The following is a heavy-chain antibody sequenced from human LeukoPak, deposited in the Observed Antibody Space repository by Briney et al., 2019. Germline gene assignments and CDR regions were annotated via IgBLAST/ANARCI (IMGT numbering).Heavy chain of an antibody. J-gene: IGHJ5*01. CDR2: IDPNIGDA. D-gene: IGHD2-21*02. V-gene: IGHV1-2*02. CDR3: ARMALDGGDSIGFDS. CDR1: GYTFTDYF. Sequence: ASVKVSCKASGYTFTDYFIHWVRQAPGQGLEWMGWIDPNIGDASYAQKFQDRVTMTRDRSINTAYMELSRLTSDDTAVYYCARMALDGGDSIGFDSWGQGTLVTVSS.